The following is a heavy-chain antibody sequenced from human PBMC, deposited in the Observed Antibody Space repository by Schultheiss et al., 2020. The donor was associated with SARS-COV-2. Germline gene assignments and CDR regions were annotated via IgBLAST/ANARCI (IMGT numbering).Heavy chain of an antibody. CDR2: IKSKTDGGTT. V-gene: IGHV3-15*01. J-gene: IGHJ4*02. CDR3: TANYYDSSGYNFDY. CDR1: GFTFSNAW. Sequence: GESLKISCAASGFTFSNAWMSWVRQAPGKGLEWVGRIKSKTDGGTTDYSAPVKGRFTISRDDSKNTLYLQMNSLKTEDTAVYYATANYYDSSGYNFDYWGQGTLVTVSS. D-gene: IGHD3-22*01.